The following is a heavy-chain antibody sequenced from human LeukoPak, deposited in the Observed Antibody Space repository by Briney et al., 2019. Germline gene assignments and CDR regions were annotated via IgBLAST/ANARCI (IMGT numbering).Heavy chain of an antibody. J-gene: IGHJ4*02. CDR1: GYTFTGYY. Sequence: GASVKASCKASGYTFTGYYMHWVRQAPGQGLEWMGWINPNSGGTNYAQKFQGRVTMTRDTSISTAYMELSRLRSDDTAVYYCAREPTYYDILTGYNFFDYWGQGTLVTVPS. CDR2: INPNSGGT. D-gene: IGHD3-9*01. V-gene: IGHV1-2*02. CDR3: AREPTYYDILTGYNFFDY.